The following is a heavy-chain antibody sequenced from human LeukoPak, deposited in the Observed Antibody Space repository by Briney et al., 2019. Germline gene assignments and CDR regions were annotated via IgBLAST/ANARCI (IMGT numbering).Heavy chain of an antibody. Sequence: SETLSLTCTVSGGSISSGGYYWSWIRQHPGKGLEWIGYIYYSGSTYYNPSLKSRVTISVDTSKNQFSLRLSSVTAADTAVYYCARAESYYDSSGYYYSDAFDIWGQGTMVTVSS. D-gene: IGHD3-22*01. J-gene: IGHJ3*02. CDR3: ARAESYYDSSGYYYSDAFDI. V-gene: IGHV4-31*03. CDR2: IYYSGST. CDR1: GGSISSGGYY.